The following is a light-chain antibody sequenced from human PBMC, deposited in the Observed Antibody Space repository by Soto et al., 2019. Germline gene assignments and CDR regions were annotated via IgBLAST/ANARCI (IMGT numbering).Light chain of an antibody. CDR3: CSYGGFSTFVV. Sequence: QSGLTQPASVSGSPGQSITISGTGTSSDVGAYNLVSWYQHHPGKAPKLLIFEGSKRPSGVSNRFPGSKSGNTASLTISGLQAEDEADYHCCSYGGFSTFVVFGGGTKATVL. J-gene: IGLJ2*01. CDR1: SSDVGAYNL. CDR2: EGS. V-gene: IGLV2-23*03.